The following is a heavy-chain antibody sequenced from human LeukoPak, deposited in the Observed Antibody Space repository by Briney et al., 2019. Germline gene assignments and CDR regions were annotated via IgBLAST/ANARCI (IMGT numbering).Heavy chain of an antibody. CDR3: ARGGYCSGGSCRNFYY. V-gene: IGHV4-34*01. Sequence: SETLSLTCAVYGGSFSGYYWSWIRQPPGKGLEWIGEINHSGSTNYNPPLKSRVTISVDTSKNQFSLKLSSVTAADTAVYYCARGGYCSGGSCRNFYYWGQGTLVTVSS. CDR2: INHSGST. CDR1: GGSFSGYY. J-gene: IGHJ4*02. D-gene: IGHD2-15*01.